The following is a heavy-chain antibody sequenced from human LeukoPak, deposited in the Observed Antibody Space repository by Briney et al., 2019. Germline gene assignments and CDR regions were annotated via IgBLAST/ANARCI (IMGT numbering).Heavy chain of an antibody. CDR3: ARGPSAAAVNPFDY. CDR2: INHSGST. Sequence: PSETLSLTCAVYGGSFSGYYWSWIRQPPGKGLEWIGEINHSGSTNYNPSLKSRVTISVDTSKNQFSLKLSSVTAADTAVYYCARGPSAAAVNPFDYWGQGTLVTVSS. CDR1: GGSFSGYY. J-gene: IGHJ4*02. D-gene: IGHD3-10*01. V-gene: IGHV4-34*01.